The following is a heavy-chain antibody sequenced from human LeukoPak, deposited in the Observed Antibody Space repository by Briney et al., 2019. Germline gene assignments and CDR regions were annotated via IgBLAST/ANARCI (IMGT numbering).Heavy chain of an antibody. Sequence: ASVKVSCKASGYTFTGYYMHWLRQAPGQGFEWIGWSDPNTGATKYENFQGRVTMTTDTSIRTAYMDLTRLTSDDTAVYYCARANPYDNKGYSPELRYWGQGTLVTVSS. D-gene: IGHD3-10*01. V-gene: IGHV1-2*02. CDR2: SDPNTGAT. CDR1: GYTFTGYY. J-gene: IGHJ4*02. CDR3: ARANPYDNKGYSPELRY.